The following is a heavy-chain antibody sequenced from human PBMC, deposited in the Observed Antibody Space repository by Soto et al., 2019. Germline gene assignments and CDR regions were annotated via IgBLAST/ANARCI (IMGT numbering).Heavy chain of an antibody. CDR3: ARFKSLGVSNYFDY. Sequence: SETLSLTCTVSGGSISSYYWSWIRQPPGKGLEWIGYIYYSGSTNYNPSLKSRVTISVDTSKNQFSLKLSSVTAADTAVYYCARFKSLGVSNYFDYWGQGTLVTVSS. CDR1: GGSISSYY. D-gene: IGHD3-16*02. V-gene: IGHV4-59*01. J-gene: IGHJ4*02. CDR2: IYYSGST.